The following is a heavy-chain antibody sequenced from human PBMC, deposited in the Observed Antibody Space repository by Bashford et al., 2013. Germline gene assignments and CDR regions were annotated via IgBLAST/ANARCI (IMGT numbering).Heavy chain of an antibody. CDR1: GFTFSSYG. Sequence: GGSLRLSCAASGFTFSSYGMHWVRQAPGKGLEWVAVIWYDGSNKYYADSVKGRFTISRDNSKNTLYLQMNSLRAEDTAVYYCARDGVVVVPAAIDYYYGMDVWGQGTTVTVSS. J-gene: IGHJ6*02. V-gene: IGHV3-33*01. D-gene: IGHD2-2*02. CDR2: IWYDGSNK. CDR3: ARDGVVVVPAAIDYYYGMDV.